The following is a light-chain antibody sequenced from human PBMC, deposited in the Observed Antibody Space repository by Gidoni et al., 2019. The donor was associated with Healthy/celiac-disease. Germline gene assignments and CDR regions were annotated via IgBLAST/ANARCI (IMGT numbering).Light chain of an antibody. CDR2: KAS. CDR1: QSLSSW. Sequence: DIQMTQSPSTLSASVGDRVTNTCRASQSLSSWLAWYQQKPGKAPKLLIYKASSLESGVPSRFSGSGSGTEFTLTISSLQPDDFATYYCQQYNSYSTFGQGTKVEIK. J-gene: IGKJ1*01. CDR3: QQYNSYST. V-gene: IGKV1-5*03.